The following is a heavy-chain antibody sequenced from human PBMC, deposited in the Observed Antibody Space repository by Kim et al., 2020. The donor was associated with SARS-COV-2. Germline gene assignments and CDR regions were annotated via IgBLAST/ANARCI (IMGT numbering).Heavy chain of an antibody. Sequence: SETLSLTCTVSGGSIGRSTYSWGWIRQPPGKGPEWIGSISYTGSAYYSPSLSSRVTISVDTSKNKFSLRLNSVTAADTAVYYCASHDSTWIWGQGTQVTV. J-gene: IGHJ4*02. D-gene: IGHD6-13*01. CDR3: ASHDSTWI. CDR2: ISYTGSA. V-gene: IGHV4-39*01. CDR1: GGSIGRSTYS.